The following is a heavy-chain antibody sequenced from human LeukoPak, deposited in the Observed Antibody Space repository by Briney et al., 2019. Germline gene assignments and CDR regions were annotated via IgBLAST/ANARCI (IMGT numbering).Heavy chain of an antibody. D-gene: IGHD6-19*01. J-gene: IGHJ5*02. Sequence: PSETLSLTCAVSGVSISSSNWWSWVRQPPGKGLEWFGEIYHSGTTNYNPSLKSRVTISVDKSKNQFSLKLSSVTAADTAVYYCARKVAGSGNWFDPWGQGTLVTVSS. CDR1: GVSISSSNW. CDR2: IYHSGTT. CDR3: ARKVAGSGNWFDP. V-gene: IGHV4-4*02.